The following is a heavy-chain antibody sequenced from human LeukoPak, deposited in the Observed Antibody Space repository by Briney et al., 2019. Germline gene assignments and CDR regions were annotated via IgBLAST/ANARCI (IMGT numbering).Heavy chain of an antibody. Sequence: PGGSLRLSCAASGFTFSSYEMNWVRQAPGEGLEWVSYISSSGSTIYYADSVKGRFTISRDNAKNSLYLQMNSLRAEDTAVYYCARARSGSGSYYRLNYYYYMDVWGKGTTVTISS. CDR2: ISSSGSTI. J-gene: IGHJ6*03. CDR3: ARARSGSGSYYRLNYYYYMDV. V-gene: IGHV3-48*03. D-gene: IGHD3-10*01. CDR1: GFTFSSYE.